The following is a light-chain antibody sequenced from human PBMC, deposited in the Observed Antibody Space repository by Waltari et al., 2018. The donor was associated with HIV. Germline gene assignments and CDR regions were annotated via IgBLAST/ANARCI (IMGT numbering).Light chain of an antibody. CDR3: CSYAGSYTLV. J-gene: IGLJ2*01. CDR2: DVS. CDR1: SSDVGGYNF. Sequence: QSALTQPRSMSGSPGQSVTISCTGTSSDVGGYNFVSWYQQHPGKAPKLMIYDVSKRPSGVPDRFSGAKSVNTASLTISGLQAEDEADYYCCSYAGSYTLVFGGGTKLTVL. V-gene: IGLV2-11*01.